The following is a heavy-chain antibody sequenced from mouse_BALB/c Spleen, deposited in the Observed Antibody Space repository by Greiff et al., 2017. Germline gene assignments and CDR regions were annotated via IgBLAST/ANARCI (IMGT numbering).Heavy chain of an antibody. CDR2: IDPANGNT. D-gene: IGHD2-3*01. J-gene: IGHJ4*01. Sequence: DVQLQESGAELVKPGASVKLSCTASGFNIKDTYMHWVKQRPEQGLEWIGRIDPANGNTKYDPKFQGKATITADTSSNTAYLQLSSLTSEDTAVYYCARYYDGYYGSMDYWGQGTSVTVSS. CDR3: ARYYDGYYGSMDY. V-gene: IGHV14-3*02. CDR1: GFNIKDTY.